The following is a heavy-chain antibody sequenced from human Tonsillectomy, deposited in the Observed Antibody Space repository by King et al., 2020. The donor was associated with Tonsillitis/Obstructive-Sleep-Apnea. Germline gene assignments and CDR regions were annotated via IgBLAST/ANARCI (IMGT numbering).Heavy chain of an antibody. Sequence: VPLQESGPGLVKPSETLSLTCTVSGGSISSYYWSWLRQPPGKGLEWIGYIYYSGSTNYNPSLKSRVTISVDTSKNQFSLKLSSVTAADTAVYYCARGEDYYGSGSYYDFDYWGQGTLVTVSS. CDR1: GGSISSYY. CDR2: IYYSGST. V-gene: IGHV4-59*01. D-gene: IGHD3-10*01. CDR3: ARGEDYYGSGSYYDFDY. J-gene: IGHJ4*02.